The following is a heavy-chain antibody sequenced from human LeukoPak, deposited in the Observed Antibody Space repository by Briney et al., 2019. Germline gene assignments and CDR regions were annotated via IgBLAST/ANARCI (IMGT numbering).Heavy chain of an antibody. Sequence: ASVKVSCKASGGTFSSYAISWVRQATGQGLEWMGWMNPNSGNTGYAQKFQGRVTITRNTSISTAYMELSSLRSEDTAVYYCARGGVELLSWGQGTLVTVSS. D-gene: IGHD3-10*01. CDR2: MNPNSGNT. CDR1: GGTFSSYA. J-gene: IGHJ5*02. V-gene: IGHV1-8*03. CDR3: ARGGVELLS.